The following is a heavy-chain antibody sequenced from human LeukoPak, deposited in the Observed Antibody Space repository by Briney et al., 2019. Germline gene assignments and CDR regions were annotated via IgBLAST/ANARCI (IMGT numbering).Heavy chain of an antibody. CDR1: GGSISSGGYY. CDR2: IYYSGST. CDR3: ARDGRGGYSGYETFDY. Sequence: PSETLSLTCTVSGGSISSGGYYWSWIRQHPGKGLEWIGYIYYSGSTYYNPSLKSRVTISVDTSKNQFSLKLSSVTAADTAVYYCARDGRGGYSGYETFDYWGQGTLVTVSS. D-gene: IGHD5-12*01. V-gene: IGHV4-31*03. J-gene: IGHJ4*02.